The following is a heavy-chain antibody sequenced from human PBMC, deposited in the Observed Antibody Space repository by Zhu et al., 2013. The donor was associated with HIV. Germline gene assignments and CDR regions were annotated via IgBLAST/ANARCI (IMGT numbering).Heavy chain of an antibody. D-gene: IGHD4-17*01. CDR3: ARVRSDYGDYFDY. CDR2: IGFAGDT. CDR1: GFTFSSYD. Sequence: VQLVESGGGLVQPGGSLRLSCAASGFTFSSYDMHWVRQVPGKGLEWVSAIGFAGDTYYPGSVKGRFTISRDNSKNTLYLQMNSLRAEDTAVYYCARVRSDYGDYFDYWGQGTLVTVSS. J-gene: IGHJ4*02. V-gene: IGHV3-13*01.